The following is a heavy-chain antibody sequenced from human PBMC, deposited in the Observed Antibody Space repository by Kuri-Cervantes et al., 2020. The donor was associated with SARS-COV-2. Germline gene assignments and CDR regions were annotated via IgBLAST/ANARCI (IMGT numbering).Heavy chain of an antibody. CDR1: GGSISSYY. CDR2: IYYSGST. CDR3: ARGVPQVATIRRANWFDP. V-gene: IGHV4-59*12. Sequence: GSLRLSCTVSGGSISSYYWSWIRQPPGKGLEWIGYIYYSGSTNYNPSLKSRVTISVDTSKNQFSLKLSSVTAADTAVYYCARGVPQVATIRRANWFDPWGQGTLVTVSS. J-gene: IGHJ5*02. D-gene: IGHD5-12*01.